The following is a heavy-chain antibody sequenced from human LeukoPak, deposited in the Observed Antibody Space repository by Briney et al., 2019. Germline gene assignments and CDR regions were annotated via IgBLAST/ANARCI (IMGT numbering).Heavy chain of an antibody. CDR2: ISWNSGSI. D-gene: IGHD1-26*01. V-gene: IGHV3-9*01. Sequence: PGRSLRLSCAASGFTFDDYAMHWVRQAPGKGLEWVSGISWNSGSIGYADSVKGRFTISRDNAKNSLYLQMNSLRAEDTALYYCAKDIGKGGPGGYYGMDVWGQGTTVTVSS. J-gene: IGHJ6*02. CDR1: GFTFDDYA. CDR3: AKDIGKGGPGGYYGMDV.